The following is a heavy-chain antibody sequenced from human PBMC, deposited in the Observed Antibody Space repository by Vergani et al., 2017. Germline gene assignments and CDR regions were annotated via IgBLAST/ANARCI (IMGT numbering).Heavy chain of an antibody. Sequence: QVQLQQWGAGLLKPSETLSLTCAVYGGSFSGYYWSWIRQPPGKGLEWIGEINHSGSTNYNPSLKSRVTISVDTYKNQFSLKLTSVTAAETAVYYCARVSYSSTIRRSDYYYNYMDVWGKGTTVTFSS. CDR3: ARVSYSSTIRRSDYYYNYMDV. J-gene: IGHJ6*03. CDR1: GGSFSGYY. CDR2: INHSGST. D-gene: IGHD6-13*01. V-gene: IGHV4-34*01.